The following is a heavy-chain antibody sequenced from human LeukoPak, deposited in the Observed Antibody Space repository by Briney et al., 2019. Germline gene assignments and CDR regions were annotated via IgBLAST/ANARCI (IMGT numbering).Heavy chain of an antibody. CDR2: IYSGGST. CDR1: GFTVSSNQ. J-gene: IGHJ4*02. CDR3: AREMVSSGFDY. Sequence: GGSLRLSCAASGFTVSSNQMSWVRQAPGKGLEWVSIIYSGGSTYYADSVKGRFTISRDNSKNTLYLQMNSLRAEDTAVYYCAREMVSSGFDYWGQGTLVTVSS. V-gene: IGHV3-53*01. D-gene: IGHD3-22*01.